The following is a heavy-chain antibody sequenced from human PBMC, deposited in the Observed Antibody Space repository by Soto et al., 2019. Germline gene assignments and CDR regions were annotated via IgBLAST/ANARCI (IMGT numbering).Heavy chain of an antibody. CDR2: ITWNSGRM. J-gene: IGHJ2*01. V-gene: IGHV3-9*01. CDR3: AKDVTPALLGFFDL. CDR1: GVTFDDHG. D-gene: IGHD5-18*01. Sequence: VELVESGGALVQPGRTLRVSCAASGVTFDDHGMHWVRQAPGKGLEWVASITWNSGRMGYADSVKGRFTISRDNAKNSLYLQMDSLRPEDTALYYCAKDVTPALLGFFDLWGRGTLVIVSS.